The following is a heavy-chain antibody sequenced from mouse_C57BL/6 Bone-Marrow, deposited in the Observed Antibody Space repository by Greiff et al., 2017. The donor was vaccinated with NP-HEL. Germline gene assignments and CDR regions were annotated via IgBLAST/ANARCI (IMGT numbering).Heavy chain of an antibody. J-gene: IGHJ2*01. V-gene: IGHV5-17*01. CDR1: GFTFSDYG. CDR2: ISSGSSTI. CDR3: ARRYYGSSLFDY. D-gene: IGHD1-1*01. Sequence: EVKLVESGGGLVKPGGSLKLSCAASGFTFSDYGMHWVRQAPEKGLEWVAYISSGSSTIYYADTVKGRFTITRDNDKNTLFLQMTSLRSEDTAMYYCARRYYGSSLFDYWGQGTTLTVSS.